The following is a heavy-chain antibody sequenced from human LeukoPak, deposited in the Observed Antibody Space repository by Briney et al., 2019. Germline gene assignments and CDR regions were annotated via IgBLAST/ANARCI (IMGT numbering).Heavy chain of an antibody. CDR3: AKDELGSSGWSFDY. D-gene: IGHD6-19*01. J-gene: IGHJ4*02. V-gene: IGHV3-7*01. CDR1: GFTVSSNS. Sequence: PGGSLRLSCTVSGFTVSSNSMSRVRQAPGKGLEWVANIKQDGSEKYYVDSVKGRFTISRDNAKNSPYLQMNSLRAEDTAVYYCAKDELGSSGWSFDYWGQGTLVTVSS. CDR2: IKQDGSEK.